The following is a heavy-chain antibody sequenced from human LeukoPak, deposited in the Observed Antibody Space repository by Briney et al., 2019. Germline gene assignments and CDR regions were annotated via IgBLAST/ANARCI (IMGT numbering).Heavy chain of an antibody. Sequence: GGSLRLSCAASGFTFSSYGMNWVRQAPGKGLEWVSYISDSSSTIYYADSVKGRLTISRDNAKNSLYLQMNSLRAEDTAVYYCARWGATGYGDYWGQGTLVTVSS. CDR2: ISDSSSTI. J-gene: IGHJ4*02. D-gene: IGHD3-9*01. V-gene: IGHV3-48*03. CDR1: GFTFSSYG. CDR3: ARWGATGYGDY.